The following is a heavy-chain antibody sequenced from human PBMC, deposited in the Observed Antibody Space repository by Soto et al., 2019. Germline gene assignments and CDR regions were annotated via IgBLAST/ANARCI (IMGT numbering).Heavy chain of an antibody. V-gene: IGHV3-9*01. CDR1: GFTFDDDA. Sequence: EVQLVDSGGGLVQPGRSLRLSCAASGFTFDDDAMHWVRQAPGKGLEWVSGISWKSGSIGYADSVKGRFTISRDNAKTSLYLQMNSLRAEDTALYYCAKDRVIWGSYRYHYAFDIWGQGTMVTVSS. CDR3: AKDRVIWGSYRYHYAFDI. CDR2: ISWKSGSI. J-gene: IGHJ3*02. D-gene: IGHD3-16*02.